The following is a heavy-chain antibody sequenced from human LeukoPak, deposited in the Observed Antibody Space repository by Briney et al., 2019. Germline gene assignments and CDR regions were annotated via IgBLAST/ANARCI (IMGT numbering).Heavy chain of an antibody. CDR3: ARDRKGSTGLLWFDP. V-gene: IGHV3-48*03. CDR2: ISSSGSTI. CDR1: GFTFSNYE. Sequence: PGGSLRLSCAASGFTFSNYEMNWVRQAPGKGLEWVSYISSSGSTIYYADSVKGRFTISRDNAKNSLYLQMNSLRAEDTAVYYCARDRKGSTGLLWFDPWGQGTLVIVSS. D-gene: IGHD2-2*01. J-gene: IGHJ5*02.